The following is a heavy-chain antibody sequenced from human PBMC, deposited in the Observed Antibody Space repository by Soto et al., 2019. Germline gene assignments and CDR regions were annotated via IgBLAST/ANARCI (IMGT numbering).Heavy chain of an antibody. V-gene: IGHV3-23*01. CDR1: GFTFSNYA. CDR2: IDGSAQNT. CDR3: AKAWFDELLMR. J-gene: IGHJ4*02. Sequence: SGGSMRLSCAASGFTFSNYAMSWVRQAPGKGLEWVSVIDGSAQNTYYADSVKGRFTISRDKSKNTLYLQMDSLRVEDTAVYYCAKAWFDELLMRWGQGTLVTVSS. D-gene: IGHD3-10*01.